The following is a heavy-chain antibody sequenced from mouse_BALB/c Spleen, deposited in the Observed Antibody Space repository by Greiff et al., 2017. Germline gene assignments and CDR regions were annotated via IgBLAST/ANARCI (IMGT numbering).Heavy chain of an antibody. CDR3: ARGTTATYFDY. D-gene: IGHD1-2*01. CDR2: ISTYYGDA. CDR1: GYTFPDYA. V-gene: IGHV1S137*01. J-gene: IGHJ2*01. Sequence: QVQLQQSGAELVRPGVSVKISCKGSGYTFPDYAMHWVKQSHAKSLEWIGVISTYYGDASYNQKFKGKATMTVDKSSSTAYMELARLTSEDSAIYYCARGTTATYFDYWGQGTTLTVSS.